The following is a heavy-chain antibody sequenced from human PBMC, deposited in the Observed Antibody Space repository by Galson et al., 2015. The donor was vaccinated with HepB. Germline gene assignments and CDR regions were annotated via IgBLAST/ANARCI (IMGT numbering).Heavy chain of an antibody. J-gene: IGHJ4*02. Sequence: SVKVSCKASGGTFSSYTLSWVRQAPGQGLEWMGRIIPILGIANYAQKFQGRVTITADKSTSTAYMELSSLRSEDTAVYYCARGSSYGGYRLDYWGQGTLVTVSS. CDR3: ARGSSYGGYRLDY. CDR1: GGTFSSYT. CDR2: IIPILGIA. D-gene: IGHD5-12*01. V-gene: IGHV1-69*02.